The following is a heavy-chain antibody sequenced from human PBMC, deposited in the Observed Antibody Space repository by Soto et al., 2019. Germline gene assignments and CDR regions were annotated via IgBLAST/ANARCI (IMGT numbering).Heavy chain of an antibody. J-gene: IGHJ5*02. D-gene: IGHD5-12*01. V-gene: IGHV1-2*04. CDR1: GYTFTGYY. Sequence: VASVKVSCKASGYTFTGYYMHWVRQAPGQGLEWMGWINPNSGGTNYAQKFQGWATMTRDTSISTACMELSRLKSDDTAVYYCARAGYSGYDPNWFDPWGQGTLVTVSS. CDR2: INPNSGGT. CDR3: ARAGYSGYDPNWFDP.